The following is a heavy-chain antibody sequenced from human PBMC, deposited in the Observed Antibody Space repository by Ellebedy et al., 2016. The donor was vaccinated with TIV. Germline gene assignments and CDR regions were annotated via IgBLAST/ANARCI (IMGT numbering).Heavy chain of an antibody. CDR2: LDYDGTT. CDR3: ARLRPTGTGGRGYFDH. Sequence: MPSETLSLTCTVSGVPISSTEYYWGWTRQSPGKGLEWIGTLDYDGTTSYNPSLRSRVSISVATSKSQLSLKLISVTATDAAVYYCARLRPTGTGGRGYFDHWGQGSLVTVSS. D-gene: IGHD3-22*01. V-gene: IGHV4-39*01. CDR1: GVPISSTEYY. J-gene: IGHJ4*02.